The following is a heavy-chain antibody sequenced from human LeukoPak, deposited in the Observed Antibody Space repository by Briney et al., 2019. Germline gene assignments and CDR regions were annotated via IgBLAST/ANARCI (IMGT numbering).Heavy chain of an antibody. CDR1: GGSINSYY. J-gene: IGHJ4*02. D-gene: IGHD3-10*01. CDR2: IYSNENT. V-gene: IGHV4-4*09. Sequence: SETLSLTCTVSGGSINSYYWSWIRQPPGKGLEGMGYIYSNENTNYNPSLKSRVTMSVDTSKNQFSLRLSSVTAADTAVYYCARQAYFSESGSWTGFDYWGQGTLVPVSS. CDR3: ARQAYFSESGSWTGFDY.